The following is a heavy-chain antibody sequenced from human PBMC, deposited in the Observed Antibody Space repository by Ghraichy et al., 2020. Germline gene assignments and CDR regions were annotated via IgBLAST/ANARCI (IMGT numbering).Heavy chain of an antibody. V-gene: IGHV3-7*01. CDR2: IKQDGSEK. Sequence: GGSLRLSCAASGFTFSSYWMSWVRQAPGKGLEWVANIKQDGSEKYYVDSVKGRFTISRDNAKNSLYLQMNSLRAEDTAVYYCARDGRDYRVLPAAIVRYYYGMDVWGQGTTVTVSS. D-gene: IGHD2-2*01. CDR3: ARDGRDYRVLPAAIVRYYYGMDV. J-gene: IGHJ6*02. CDR1: GFTFSSYW.